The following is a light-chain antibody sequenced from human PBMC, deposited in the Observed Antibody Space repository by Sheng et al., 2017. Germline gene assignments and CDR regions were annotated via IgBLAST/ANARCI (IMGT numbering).Light chain of an antibody. CDR2: DVD. V-gene: IGLV2-14*01. Sequence: QSALTQPASLSGSPGQSITISCTGTSSDVGNYDYVAWYQQHPDKAPKLMIYDVDSRPSGVPNRFSGSKSGNTASLTISGLQSDDEAEYYCSSYTGSSAWLFGGGTKLTVL. CDR3: SSYTGSSAWL. J-gene: IGLJ3*02. CDR1: SSDVGNYDY.